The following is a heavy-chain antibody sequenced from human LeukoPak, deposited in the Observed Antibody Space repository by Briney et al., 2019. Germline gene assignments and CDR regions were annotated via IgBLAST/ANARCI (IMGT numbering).Heavy chain of an antibody. CDR1: GFSFSSYR. CDR2: VSNSGDYI. V-gene: IGHV3-21*01. J-gene: IGHJ6*03. CDR3: AREHSGYDFPGRDYYYMDV. D-gene: IGHD5-12*01. Sequence: GGSLRLSCAASGFSFSSYRMNWVRQAPGKGLEWVSSVSNSGDYIHYADSLEGRFTISRGKAKNSLYLQMNSLRDEDTAVYYCAREHSGYDFPGRDYYYMDVWGKGTTVTVSS.